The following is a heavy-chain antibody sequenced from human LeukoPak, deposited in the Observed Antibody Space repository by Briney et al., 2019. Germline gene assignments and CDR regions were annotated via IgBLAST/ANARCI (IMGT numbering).Heavy chain of an antibody. CDR1: GGSISSSSYY. CDR3: ARVAAGKKDETYYDILTGYPAYYYYMDV. J-gene: IGHJ6*03. CDR2: IYYSGST. V-gene: IGHV4-39*07. Sequence: SETLSLTCTVSGGSISSSSYYWGWIRQPPGKGLEWIGSIYYSGSTYYNPSLKSRVTISVDTSKNQFSLKLSSVTAADTAVYYCARVAAGKKDETYYDILTGYPAYYYYMDVWGKGTTVTISS. D-gene: IGHD3-9*01.